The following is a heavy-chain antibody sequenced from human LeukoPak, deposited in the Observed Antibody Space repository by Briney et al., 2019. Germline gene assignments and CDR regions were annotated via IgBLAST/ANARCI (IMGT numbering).Heavy chain of an antibody. D-gene: IGHD5-12*01. CDR2: IYYSGST. V-gene: IGHV4-30-4*01. J-gene: IGHJ4*02. CDR1: GGSISSGDYY. Sequence: SQTLSLTCTVSGGSISSGDYYWSWIRQPPGKGLEWIGYIYYSGSTYYNPSLKSRVTISVDTSKNQFSLKLSSVTAADTAVYYCARRRGYSGYGGRYFDYWGQGTLVTVSS. CDR3: ARRRGYSGYGGRYFDY.